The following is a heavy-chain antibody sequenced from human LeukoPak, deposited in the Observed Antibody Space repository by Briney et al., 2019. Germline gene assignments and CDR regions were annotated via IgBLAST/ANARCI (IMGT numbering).Heavy chain of an antibody. CDR1: EFTFSNFW. V-gene: IGHV3-7*03. CDR3: ARAFSVTTDYFDY. Sequence: GGSLRLSCAASEFTFSNFWMSWLRQASGKGLEWVASIKQDGSEKYYVDSVRGRFTISRDNTKNSLYLQMNSLRAEDTAVYYCARAFSVTTDYFDYRGQGNLVTVSS. CDR2: IKQDGSEK. D-gene: IGHD4-11*01. J-gene: IGHJ4*02.